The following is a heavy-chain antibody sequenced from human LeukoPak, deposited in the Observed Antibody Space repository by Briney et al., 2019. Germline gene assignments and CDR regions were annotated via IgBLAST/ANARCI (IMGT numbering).Heavy chain of an antibody. CDR2: INHSGST. V-gene: IGHV4-34*01. D-gene: IGHD2-8*01. CDR1: GGSFSGYY. Sequence: PSETLSLTCAVYGGSFSGYYWSWIRQPPGKGLEWIGEINHSGSTNYNPSLKSRVTISVDTSKNQFSLKLSSVTAADTAVYYCARRMAFDIWGQGTMDTVSS. CDR3: ARRMAFDI. J-gene: IGHJ3*02.